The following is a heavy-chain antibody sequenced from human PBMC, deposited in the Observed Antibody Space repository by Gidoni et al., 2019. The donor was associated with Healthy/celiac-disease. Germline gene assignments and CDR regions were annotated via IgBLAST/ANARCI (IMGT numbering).Heavy chain of an antibody. V-gene: IGHV2-5*02. CDR1: GFSLSTSGVG. CDR3: AHSNSYGDYRYYYYGMDV. Sequence: QITLKESGPTLVKPTQTLTLTCTFSGFSLSTSGVGVGWIRQPPGKALAWLALIYWDDDKRYSPSLKSRLTITKDTTKNQVVLTMTNMDPVDTATYYCAHSNSYGDYRYYYYGMDVWGQGTTVTVSS. D-gene: IGHD4-17*01. CDR2: IYWDDDK. J-gene: IGHJ6*02.